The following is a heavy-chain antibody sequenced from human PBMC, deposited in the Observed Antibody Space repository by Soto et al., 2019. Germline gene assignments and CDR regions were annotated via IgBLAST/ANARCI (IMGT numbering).Heavy chain of an antibody. V-gene: IGHV3-30-3*01. Sequence: PLRLSCAASQFSFRSYAMHWIRQSPGKGLEWVAVISFDGNSLHYADSVRDRFTISRDNSKNTLYLQMNNLRPEDTAVYYCARTFDTITYYFDYWGQGTVVAVSS. CDR3: ARTFDTITYYFDY. CDR1: QFSFRSYA. D-gene: IGHD3-9*01. CDR2: ISFDGNSL. J-gene: IGHJ4*02.